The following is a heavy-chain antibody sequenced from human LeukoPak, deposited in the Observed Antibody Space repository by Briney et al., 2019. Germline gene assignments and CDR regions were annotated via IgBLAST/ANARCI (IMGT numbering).Heavy chain of an antibody. J-gene: IGHJ4*02. CDR1: GFTFGDYG. CDR3: TRGYDSGGWLFDY. Sequence: GGSLRLSCIASGFTFGDYGMTWFRQAPGKGLEWVRHIRSKAYGGTTEYAASVKGRSTISRDDSKSIAYLQMSSLKTEDTAVYYCTRGYDSGGWLFDYWGQGTLVTVSS. D-gene: IGHD6-19*01. V-gene: IGHV3-49*03. CDR2: IRSKAYGGTT.